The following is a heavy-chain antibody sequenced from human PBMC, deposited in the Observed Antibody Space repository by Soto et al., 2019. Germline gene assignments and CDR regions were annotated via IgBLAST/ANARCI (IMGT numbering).Heavy chain of an antibody. V-gene: IGHV3-23*01. CDR2: MSGTAGNT. J-gene: IGHJ4*02. CDR1: GFTFSNYA. D-gene: IGHD3-10*01. CDR3: AIKYYFGSGSYVFYFDY. Sequence: EVQLLESGGGSVQPGGSLRLSCAASGFTFSNYAMTWVRQAPGKGLEWVSTMSGTAGNTYYADSVKGRFTISRDNSKNTLYLQMNSLRAEDTAVYYCAIKYYFGSGSYVFYFDYWGQGTVVTVSS.